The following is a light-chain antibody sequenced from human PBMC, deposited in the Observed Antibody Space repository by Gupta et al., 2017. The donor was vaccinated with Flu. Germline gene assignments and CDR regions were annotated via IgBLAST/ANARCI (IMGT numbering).Light chain of an antibody. CDR1: QTLLHSNGYNY. CDR3: RQVLQTLFT. V-gene: IGKV2-28*01. CDR2: LGS. Sequence: VTPGEPASISCRTSQTLLHSNGYNYLNWYLLKPGQSPQLLIYLGSSRAPGVPDRLSGSGSGTDFTLKISRVEAEDVGVYYCRQVLQTLFTLGHGTNVEIK. J-gene: IGKJ3*01.